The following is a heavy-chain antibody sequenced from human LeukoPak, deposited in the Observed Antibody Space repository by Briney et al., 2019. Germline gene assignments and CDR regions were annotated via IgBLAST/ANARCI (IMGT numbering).Heavy chain of an antibody. D-gene: IGHD2/OR15-2a*01. V-gene: IGHV4-61*01. J-gene: IGHJ4*02. CDR1: GGSISGGSYY. CDR2: IYYSGST. CDR3: ARGEYGLFDY. Sequence: PSETLSRTGTVSGGSISGGSYYWSGIRQPPGKGLEWIGYIYYSGSTKYNLSLKSRVTISVDTSKNQLYLKLSSVTAAHTAVYYCARGEYGLFDYWGQGTLVTVSS.